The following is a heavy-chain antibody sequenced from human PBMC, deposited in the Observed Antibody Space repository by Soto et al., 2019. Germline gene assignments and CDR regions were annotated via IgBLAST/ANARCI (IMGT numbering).Heavy chain of an antibody. D-gene: IGHD2-15*01. V-gene: IGHV1-69*13. CDR3: ARGLVGGANMAYYYGMDV. CDR2: IIPIFGTA. Sequence: SVKVSCKASGGTFSSYAISWVRQAPGQGLEWMGGIIPIFGTANYAQKFQGRVTITADESTSTAYMELSSLRSEDTAVYYCARGLVGGANMAYYYGMDVWGQGTTVTVSS. J-gene: IGHJ6*02. CDR1: GGTFSSYA.